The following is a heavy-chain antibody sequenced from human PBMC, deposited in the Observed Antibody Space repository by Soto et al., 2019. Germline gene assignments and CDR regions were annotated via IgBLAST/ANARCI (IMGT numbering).Heavy chain of an antibody. CDR3: ARVNYYDSSGYYYGKREDY. CDR2: ISAYNGNT. Sequence: GASVKVSCKASGYTFTSYGISWVRQAPGQGLEWMGWISAYNGNTNYAQKLQGRVTMTTDTSTSTAYMELRSLRSDDTAVYYCARVNYYDSSGYYYGKREDYWGQGTLVTVSS. D-gene: IGHD3-22*01. J-gene: IGHJ4*02. CDR1: GYTFTSYG. V-gene: IGHV1-18*04.